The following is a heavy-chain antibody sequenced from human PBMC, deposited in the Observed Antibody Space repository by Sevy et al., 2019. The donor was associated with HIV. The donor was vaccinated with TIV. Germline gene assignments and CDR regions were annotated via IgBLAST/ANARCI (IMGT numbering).Heavy chain of an antibody. CDR2: INSDSGVT. D-gene: IGHD4-17*01. CDR1: GYIFSEYY. J-gene: IGHJ6*02. Sequence: ASVKVSCKASGYIFSEYYIHWVRQAPGQGLEWMAWINSDSGVTNYAQRFQGEVTVTRDTSLRTAYLELTNLKSNDTAIYYCARLTTQPTSDLYRLDVWGQGTTVTVSS. V-gene: IGHV1-2*02. CDR3: ARLTTQPTSDLYRLDV.